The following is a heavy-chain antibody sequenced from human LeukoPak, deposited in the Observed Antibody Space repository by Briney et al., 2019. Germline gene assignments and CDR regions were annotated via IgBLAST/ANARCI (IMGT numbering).Heavy chain of an antibody. Sequence: SETLSLTCTVSGGSISYYYWTWIRQPPGKGLEWIGSIYYSGSTNYNPSLKSRVTISVDTSKNQFSLRLTSVTATDTAVYYCARQGDGGRAFDYWGQGILVTVSS. J-gene: IGHJ4*02. CDR1: GGSISYYY. D-gene: IGHD4-23*01. V-gene: IGHV4-59*08. CDR3: ARQGDGGRAFDY. CDR2: IYYSGST.